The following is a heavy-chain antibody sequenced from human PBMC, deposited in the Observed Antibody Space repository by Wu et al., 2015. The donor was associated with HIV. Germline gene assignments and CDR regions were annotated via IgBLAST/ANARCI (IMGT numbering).Heavy chain of an antibody. J-gene: IGHJ4*02. D-gene: IGHD1-1*01. Sequence: VQLVQSGAEVRKPGASVKVSXKTSGYTFTGYYMHWVRQAPGQGLEWMGWINDDTGDTRYAQKFQGRVTMTRDTSISTGYMELRRLTSDDLAVYFCVRRQNWNLNNYHFDYWGQGTLVTVSS. CDR3: VRRQNWNLNNYHFDY. CDR2: INDDTGDT. CDR1: GYTFTGYY. V-gene: IGHV1-2*02.